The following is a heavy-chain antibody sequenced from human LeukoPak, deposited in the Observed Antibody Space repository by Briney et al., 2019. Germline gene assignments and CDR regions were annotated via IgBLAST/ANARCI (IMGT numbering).Heavy chain of an antibody. D-gene: IGHD3-22*01. Sequence: SETLSLTCAVYGGSFSGYYWSWIRQPTGKGLEWIGEINHSGSTNYNPSLKSRVTISVDTSKNQFSLKLSSVTAADTAVYYCASHGYYDSSGYEFRAFDIWGQGTMVTVSS. V-gene: IGHV4-34*01. CDR2: INHSGST. CDR3: ASHGYYDSSGYEFRAFDI. J-gene: IGHJ3*02. CDR1: GGSFSGYY.